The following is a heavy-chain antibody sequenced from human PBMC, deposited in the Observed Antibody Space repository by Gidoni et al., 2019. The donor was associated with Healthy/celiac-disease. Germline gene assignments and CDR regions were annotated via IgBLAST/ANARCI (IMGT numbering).Heavy chain of an antibody. V-gene: IGHV5-51*01. Sequence: EVQLVQSGAEVKKPGASLKISCKGSGYSFTSYWIGWVRQMPGKGLEWMGIIDPGDSDTRYSPSFQGQVTISADKSISTAYLQWSSLKASDTAMYYCAIGLPDSSGWYGFDYWGQGTLVTVSS. CDR2: IDPGDSDT. D-gene: IGHD6-19*01. CDR1: GYSFTSYW. CDR3: AIGLPDSSGWYGFDY. J-gene: IGHJ4*02.